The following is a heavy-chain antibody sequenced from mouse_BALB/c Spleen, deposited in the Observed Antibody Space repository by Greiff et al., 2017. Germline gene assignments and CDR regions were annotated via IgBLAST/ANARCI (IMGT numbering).Heavy chain of an antibody. Sequence: VQLQQSGAELMKPGASVKISCKATGYTFSSYWIEWVKQRPGHGLEWIGEILPGSGSTNYNEKFKGKATFTADTSSNTAYMQLSSLTSEDSAVYYCARAGNYEDYAMDYWGQGTSVTVSS. V-gene: IGHV1-9*01. D-gene: IGHD2-1*01. CDR3: ARAGNYEDYAMDY. J-gene: IGHJ4*01. CDR2: ILPGSGST. CDR1: GYTFSSYW.